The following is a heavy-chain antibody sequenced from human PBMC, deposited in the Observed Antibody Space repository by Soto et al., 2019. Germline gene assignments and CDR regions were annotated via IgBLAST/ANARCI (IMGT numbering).Heavy chain of an antibody. J-gene: IGHJ5*02. Sequence: SGPTLVNPTETLTLTCTLSELSLSTSGVGVGWIRQPPGKALEWLALIYWNDEKRYSPSLKSRLTISKDTSKNQVVLTMTNMDPVDTATYYCAHDCSGYTTSPYWFDPWGQGXMVTVYS. CDR1: ELSLSTSGVG. V-gene: IGHV2-5*01. CDR2: IYWNDEK. CDR3: AHDCSGYTTSPYWFDP. D-gene: IGHD6-13*01.